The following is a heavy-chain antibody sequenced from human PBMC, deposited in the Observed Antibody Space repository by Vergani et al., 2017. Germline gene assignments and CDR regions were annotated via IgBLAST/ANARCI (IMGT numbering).Heavy chain of an antibody. D-gene: IGHD2-2*01. CDR1: GGSISSGSYY. V-gene: IGHV4-61*02. CDR3: ARARYQLNSHYMDV. CDR2: IYTSGST. J-gene: IGHJ6*03. Sequence: QVQLQESGPGLVKPSQTLSLTCTVSGGSISSGSYYWSWIRQPAGKGLEWIGRIYTSGSTNYNPSLKSRVTISVDTSKNQFSLKLSSVTAADTAVYYCARARYQLNSHYMDVWGKGTTVTVSS.